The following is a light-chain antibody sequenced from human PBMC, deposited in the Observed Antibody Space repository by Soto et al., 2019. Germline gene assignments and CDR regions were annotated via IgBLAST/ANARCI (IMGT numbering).Light chain of an antibody. J-gene: IGKJ1*01. CDR2: WAS. Sequence: DIVMTQSPDSLAVSLGERATINCKSSQSVLYSSNIKSYLAWYQQKPGQPPKLLIYWASTRESGVPDRFSGSGSGTDFTLTISSPQAEDVALYYCQQYYSTPWTFGQGTKVEI. CDR1: QSVLYSSNIKSY. CDR3: QQYYSTPWT. V-gene: IGKV4-1*01.